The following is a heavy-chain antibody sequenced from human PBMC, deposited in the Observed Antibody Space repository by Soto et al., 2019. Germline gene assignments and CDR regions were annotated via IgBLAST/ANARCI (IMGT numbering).Heavy chain of an antibody. CDR3: ARVLERGYSSGLFDY. D-gene: IGHD6-19*01. Sequence: QVQLQESGPGLVKPSQTLSLTCTVSGGSISSGGYYWSWIRQPPGKGLEWIGYIYYSGSTYYTPPLNRRVTISVDTSKNQFSLKLSSVTAADTAVYYCARVLERGYSSGLFDYWCQGTLVTVGS. CDR1: GGSISSGGYY. V-gene: IGHV4-31*03. CDR2: IYYSGST. J-gene: IGHJ4*02.